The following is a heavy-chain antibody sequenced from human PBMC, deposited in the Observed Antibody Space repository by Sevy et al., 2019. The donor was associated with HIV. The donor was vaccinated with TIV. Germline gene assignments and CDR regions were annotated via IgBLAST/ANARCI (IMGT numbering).Heavy chain of an antibody. CDR1: GFTFSSFN. D-gene: IGHD1-26*01. Sequence: GGSMRLSCAASGFTFSSFNMNWVRQAPGKGLEWVSSISGLSNYIYYAEPLKGRLIISRDNAKNTLYLKMNSLRADDTAVYYCARGPPDGSYDYFDYWGQGTLVTVSS. V-gene: IGHV3-21*06. CDR2: ISGLSNYI. CDR3: ARGPPDGSYDYFDY. J-gene: IGHJ4*02.